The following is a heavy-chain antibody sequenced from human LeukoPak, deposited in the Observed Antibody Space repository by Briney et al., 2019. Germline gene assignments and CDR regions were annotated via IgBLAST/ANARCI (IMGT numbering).Heavy chain of an antibody. J-gene: IGHJ1*01. D-gene: IGHD3-22*01. V-gene: IGHV3-74*01. CDR3: ARAPSEIGVYYPEYFRH. CDR1: GFTFSTYW. CDR2: IKSDGGT. Sequence: GGSLRLSCAASGFTFSTYWMHWVRQAPGKGLVWVSRIKSDGGTNYADSVKGRFTISRDNAKKTVSLQMNSLRPEDTGVYYCARAPSEIGVYYPEYFRHWGQGTLVTVSS.